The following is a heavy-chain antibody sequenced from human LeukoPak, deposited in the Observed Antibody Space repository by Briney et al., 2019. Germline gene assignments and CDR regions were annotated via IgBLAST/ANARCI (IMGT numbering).Heavy chain of an antibody. V-gene: IGHV4-4*07. CDR2: IYTSGST. CDR1: GGSISSYY. D-gene: IGHD3-16*02. CDR3: ARGMYDYVWGSYRYFDY. J-gene: IGHJ4*02. Sequence: SETLSLTCTVPGGSISSYYWSWIRQPAGKGLEWMGRIYTSGSTNYNPSLKSRVTMSVDTSMNQISLKLSSVTAADTAVYYCARGMYDYVWGSYRYFDYWGQGTLVTVSS.